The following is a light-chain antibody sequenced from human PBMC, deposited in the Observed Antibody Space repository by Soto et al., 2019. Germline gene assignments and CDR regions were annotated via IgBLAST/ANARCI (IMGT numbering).Light chain of an antibody. J-gene: IGKJ2*01. CDR2: AAS. Sequence: EIVLTQSPATLPLSPGERATLSCRASQSFDSNYLAWYPQKPVQAPRLLIYAASSRATGIPDRFSGSGSGTDFTLPISRLEPEDFAVYYCQQYANSLYTFGQWTKLESK. CDR3: QQYANSLYT. V-gene: IGKV3-20*01. CDR1: QSFDSNY.